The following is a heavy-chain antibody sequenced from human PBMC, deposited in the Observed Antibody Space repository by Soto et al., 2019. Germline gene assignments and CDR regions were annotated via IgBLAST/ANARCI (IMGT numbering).Heavy chain of an antibody. Sequence: ASVKVSCKASGYTFTGYYMHWVRQAPGQGLEWMGWINPNSGGTNYAQKFQGWVTMTRDTSISTAYMELSRLRSDDTAVYYCATQRNYDFWSGYYGALDYWGQGTLVTVSS. V-gene: IGHV1-2*04. CDR3: ATQRNYDFWSGYYGALDY. D-gene: IGHD3-3*01. CDR1: GYTFTGYY. CDR2: INPNSGGT. J-gene: IGHJ4*02.